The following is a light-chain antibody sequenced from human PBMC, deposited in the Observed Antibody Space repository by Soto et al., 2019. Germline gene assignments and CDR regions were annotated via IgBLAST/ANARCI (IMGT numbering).Light chain of an antibody. J-gene: IGLJ1*01. CDR3: SSYTSSSTDV. V-gene: IGLV2-14*01. Sequence: QSVLTQPASVSGSPGQSITISCTGTSSDVGGYNYVSWYQQHPGKAPKLMIYDVSNRPSGVSSRSSGSKSGNTASLTISGLQAEDEADYYCSSYTSSSTDVFGTGTKVTVL. CDR1: SSDVGGYNY. CDR2: DVS.